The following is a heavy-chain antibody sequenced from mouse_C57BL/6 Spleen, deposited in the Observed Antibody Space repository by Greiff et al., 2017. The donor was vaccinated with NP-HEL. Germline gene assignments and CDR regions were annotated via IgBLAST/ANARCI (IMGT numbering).Heavy chain of an antibody. Sequence: EVQLQQSGPELVKPGASVKISCKASGYTFTDYYMNWVKQSHGKSLEWIGDINPNNGGTSYNQKFKGKATLTVDKSSSTAYMELRSLTSEDSAVYYCARRRGITTVVGGFAYWGQGTLVTVSA. CDR3: ARRRGITTVVGGFAY. CDR2: INPNNGGT. D-gene: IGHD1-1*01. CDR1: GYTFTDYY. V-gene: IGHV1-26*01. J-gene: IGHJ3*01.